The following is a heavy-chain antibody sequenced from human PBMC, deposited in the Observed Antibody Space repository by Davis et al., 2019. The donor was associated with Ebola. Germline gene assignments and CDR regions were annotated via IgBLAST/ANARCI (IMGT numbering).Heavy chain of an antibody. D-gene: IGHD2-2*02. CDR1: GFTFSNYA. CDR2: ICGSTGST. CDR3: ARAGYCSSTSCYMVGYFQH. J-gene: IGHJ1*01. V-gene: IGHV3-23*01. Sequence: GESLKISCAASGFTFSNYAMTWFRQAPGEGLEWVSSICGSTGSTYYADSVRGRFTVSRDNSKNMLFLQLTSLRDDDTAVYYCARAGYCSSTSCYMVGYFQHWGQGTLVTVSS.